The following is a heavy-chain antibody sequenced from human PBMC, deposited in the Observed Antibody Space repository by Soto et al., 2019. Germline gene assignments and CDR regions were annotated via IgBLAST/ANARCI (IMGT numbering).Heavy chain of an antibody. J-gene: IGHJ4*02. D-gene: IGHD4-4*01. V-gene: IGHV4-4*02. CDR2: IYHSGST. CDR1: GGSISSSNW. Sequence: SETLSLTCAVSGGSISSSNWWSWVRQPPGKGLEWIGEIYHSGSTNYNPSLKSRVTISVDKSKNQFSLKLSSVTAADTAVYYCASTVRPSSYYFDYWGQGTLVTVSS. CDR3: ASTVRPSSYYFDY.